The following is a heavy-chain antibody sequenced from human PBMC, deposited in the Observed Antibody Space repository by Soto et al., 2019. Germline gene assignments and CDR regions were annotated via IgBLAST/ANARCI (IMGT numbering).Heavy chain of an antibody. J-gene: IGHJ5*02. D-gene: IGHD2-15*01. CDR1: GFTFRDYY. V-gene: IGHV3-11*03. CDR3: AKCGASNTCIPTGFDP. CDR2: ISSTGSYA. Sequence: GGSLRLSCAASGFTFRDYYMSWIRQAPGKGLEWVSYISSTGSYAKYADSVRGRFTISRDNSKNTLYLQMSSLRAEDSAMYYCAKCGASNTCIPTGFDPWGPGTLVTVSS.